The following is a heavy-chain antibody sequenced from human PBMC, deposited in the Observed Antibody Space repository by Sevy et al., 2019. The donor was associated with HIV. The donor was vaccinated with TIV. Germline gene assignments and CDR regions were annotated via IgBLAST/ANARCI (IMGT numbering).Heavy chain of an antibody. V-gene: IGHV3-48*02. CDR1: GFTFSSYS. J-gene: IGHJ6*02. Sequence: GGSLRLSCAASGFTFSSYSMNWVRQAPGKGLEWVSYISSSSSTIYYADSVKGRFTISRDNAKNSPYLQMNSLRDEDTAVYYCARDREEYYGSGSYYSPPLYYYGMDVWGQGTTVTVSS. CDR2: ISSSSSTI. D-gene: IGHD3-10*01. CDR3: ARDREEYYGSGSYYSPPLYYYGMDV.